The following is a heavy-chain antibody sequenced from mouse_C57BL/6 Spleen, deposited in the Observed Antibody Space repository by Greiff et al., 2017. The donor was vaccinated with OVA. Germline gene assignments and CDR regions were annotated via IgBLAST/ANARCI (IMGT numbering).Heavy chain of an antibody. J-gene: IGHJ1*03. Sequence: VQLQQPGAELVKPGASVKLSCTASGYTFTSSWMHWVKQRPGQGLEWIGKIDPADGYTNYTKKFQGKATLTADTSSNTAYMQLSSLTSEDSAVYYCARSNYGSSLFNVWGTGTTVTVSS. CDR1: GYTFTSSW. CDR3: ARSNYGSSLFNV. CDR2: IDPADGYT. V-gene: IGHV1-50*01. D-gene: IGHD1-1*01.